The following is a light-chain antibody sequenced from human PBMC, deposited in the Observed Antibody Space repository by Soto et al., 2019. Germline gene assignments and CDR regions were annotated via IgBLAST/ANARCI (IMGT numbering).Light chain of an antibody. CDR2: GAS. J-gene: IGKJ4*01. CDR3: EYYGSPMT. Sequence: IGMTHSPATLSVSTLERATLSCRAIQSVIRNVALYQHRPGQAPRLLIYGASSRATGIPDRFSGSGSGTDFTLTFSRQEHEDFADYCYEYYGSPMTFGEGTKVDIK. CDR1: QSVIRN. V-gene: IGKV3-20*01.